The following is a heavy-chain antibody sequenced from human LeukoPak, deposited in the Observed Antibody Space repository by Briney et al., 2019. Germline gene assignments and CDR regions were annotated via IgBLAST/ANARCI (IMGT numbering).Heavy chain of an antibody. V-gene: IGHV4-31*03. CDR2: IYYSGST. D-gene: IGHD2-15*01. J-gene: IGHJ4*02. CDR3: ARGDIVVVAPFVY. Sequence: PSGTLSLTCTVSGGSISNGVYYWSWIRQHPGKGLEWIGYIYYSGSTYYSPSLKSRLTMSVDTSKNQFSLKLSSVTAADTAVYYCARGDIVVVAPFVYWGQGTLVTVSS. CDR1: GGSISNGVYY.